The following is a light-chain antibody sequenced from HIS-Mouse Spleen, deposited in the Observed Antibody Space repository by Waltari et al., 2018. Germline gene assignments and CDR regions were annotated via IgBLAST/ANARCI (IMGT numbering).Light chain of an antibody. CDR1: SSDVGRYNF. J-gene: IGLJ2*01. Sequence: QSALTQPASVSGSPGQSITISCTGPSSDVGRYNFFPWSQQHPGKAPKLMIYEGSKRPSGVSNRFSGSKSGNTASLTISGLQAEDEADYYCCSYAGSSTVVFGGGTKLTVL. V-gene: IGLV2-23*01. CDR2: EGS. CDR3: CSYAGSSTVV.